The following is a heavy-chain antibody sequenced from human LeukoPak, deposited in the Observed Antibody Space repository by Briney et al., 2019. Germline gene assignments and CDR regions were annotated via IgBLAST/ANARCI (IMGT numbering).Heavy chain of an antibody. CDR3: ARFYYDGSGRFDY. CDR2: IYYSGST. D-gene: IGHD3-22*01. J-gene: IGHJ4*02. Sequence: SETLSLTCTVSGGSISSYYWSWIRQPPGKGLEWIGYIYYSGSTNYNPSLKSRVTISVDTSKNQFSLKLSSVTAADTAVYYCARFYYDGSGRFDYWGQGTLVTVSS. CDR1: GGSISSYY. V-gene: IGHV4-59*01.